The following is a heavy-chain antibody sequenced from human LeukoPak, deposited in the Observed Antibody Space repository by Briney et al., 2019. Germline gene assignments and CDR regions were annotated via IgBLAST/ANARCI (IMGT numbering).Heavy chain of an antibody. V-gene: IGHV3-30*04. Sequence: PGRSLRLSCAASGFTFSSYAMHWVRQAPGKGLEWVAVLSYDGINKYYADSVKGRFTISRDNSKNTLYLQMNSLRAEDTAVYYCATNRRLILTGYSISWGQGTLVTVSS. CDR2: LSYDGINK. J-gene: IGHJ5*02. CDR3: ATNRRLILTGYSIS. D-gene: IGHD3-9*01. CDR1: GFTFSSYA.